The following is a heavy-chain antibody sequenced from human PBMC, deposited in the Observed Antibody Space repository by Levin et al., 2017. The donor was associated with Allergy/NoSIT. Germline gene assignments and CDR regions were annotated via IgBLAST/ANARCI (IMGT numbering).Heavy chain of an antibody. V-gene: IGHV3-30*18. CDR1: GFTFSSYG. Sequence: PGGSLRLSCAASGFTFSSYGMHWVRQAPGKGLEWVAVISYDGSNKYYADSVKGRFTISRDNSKNTLYLQMNSLRAEDTAVYYCAKERFRFRRYFDWSHYHYFDYWGQGTLVTVSS. J-gene: IGHJ4*02. CDR2: ISYDGSNK. CDR3: AKERFRFRRYFDWSHYHYFDY. D-gene: IGHD3-9*01.